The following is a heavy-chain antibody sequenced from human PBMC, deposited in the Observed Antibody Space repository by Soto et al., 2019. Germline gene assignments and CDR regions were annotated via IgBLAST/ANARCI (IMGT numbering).Heavy chain of an antibody. CDR1: GYTFTSYY. J-gene: IGHJ6*02. CDR2: INPSGGST. Sequence: ASVKVSCKGSGYTFTSYYMHWVRQAPGQGLEWMGIINPSGGSTSYAQKFQGRVTMTRDTSTSTVYMELSSLRSEDTAVYYCARDNPTGYYYDSSGYYSNPPTYYYGMDVWGQGTTVTVSS. V-gene: IGHV1-46*01. D-gene: IGHD3-22*01. CDR3: ARDNPTGYYYDSSGYYSNPPTYYYGMDV.